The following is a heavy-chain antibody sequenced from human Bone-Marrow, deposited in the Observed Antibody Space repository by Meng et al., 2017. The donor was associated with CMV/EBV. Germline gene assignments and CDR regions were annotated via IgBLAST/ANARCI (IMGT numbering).Heavy chain of an antibody. J-gene: IGHJ4*02. CDR1: GVPISSYY. CDR3: ARALPGGAVDY. D-gene: IGHD1-26*01. V-gene: IGHV4-59*01. Sequence: SATLSLTCTVSGVPISSYYWSWIRQPPGKGLEWIAYIYYSGSTNYNPSLNSRVTISVDPSKTQFSLKLSSVTAADTAVYYCARALPGGAVDYWGQGTLVTVSS. CDR2: IYYSGST.